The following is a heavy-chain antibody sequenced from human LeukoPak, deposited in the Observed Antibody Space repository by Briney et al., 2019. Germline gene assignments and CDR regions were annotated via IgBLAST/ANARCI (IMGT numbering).Heavy chain of an antibody. J-gene: IGHJ4*02. CDR3: ARTSVLVGYFDY. CDR2: IYYSGST. D-gene: IGHD2-8*02. CDR1: GGSISSYY. Sequence: SETLSLTCTVSGGSISSYYWSWIRQPPGKGLEWIGYIYYSGSTNYNPSLKSRVTISVDTSKNQFSLKLSSVTAADTAVYCCARTSVLVGYFDYWGQGTLVTVSS. V-gene: IGHV4-59*01.